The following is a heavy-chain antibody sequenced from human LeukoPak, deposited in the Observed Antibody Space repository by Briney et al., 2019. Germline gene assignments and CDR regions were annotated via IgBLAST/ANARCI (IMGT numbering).Heavy chain of an antibody. Sequence: PGGSLRLSCAASGFTFSNYWMDWVRQAPGEGLVWVSRINTDGSRTTYADSVKGRFTISSDNAKNTLYLQMNSLRADDTAVYFCARGLGGSYPFDCWGQGALVTVSS. V-gene: IGHV3-74*01. CDR1: GFTFSNYW. D-gene: IGHD3-16*02. J-gene: IGHJ4*02. CDR2: INTDGSRT. CDR3: ARGLGGSYPFDC.